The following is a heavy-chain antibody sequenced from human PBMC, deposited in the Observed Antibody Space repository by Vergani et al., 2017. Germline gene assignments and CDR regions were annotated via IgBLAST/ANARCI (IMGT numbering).Heavy chain of an antibody. D-gene: IGHD3-10*01. Sequence: EVQLVESGGGVVRPGGSLRLSCAASGFTFGDYDMNWFRQAPGKGLEWFSRVKRNGDSTVYADSVKGRFTISRDNAKNSLFLQMTSLRAEDTAFYYCSRRRSGNTYYFDYWGQGTLVTVSS. CDR3: SRRRSGNTYYFDY. CDR1: GFTFGDYD. J-gene: IGHJ4*02. CDR2: VKRNGDST. V-gene: IGHV3-20*04.